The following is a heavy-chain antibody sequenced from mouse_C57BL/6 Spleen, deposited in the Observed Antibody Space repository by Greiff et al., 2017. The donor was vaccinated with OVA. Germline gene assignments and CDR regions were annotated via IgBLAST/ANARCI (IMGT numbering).Heavy chain of an antibody. CDR2: IYPYNGVS. Sequence: EVKVVESGPELVKPGASVKISCKASGYSFTGYYMHWVKQSHGNILDWIGYIYPYNGVSSYNQKFKGKATLTVDKSSSTAYMELRSLTSEDSAVYYCARSGGYYEVWFAYWGQGTLVTVSA. J-gene: IGHJ3*01. CDR1: GYSFTGYY. V-gene: IGHV1-31*01. D-gene: IGHD2-3*01. CDR3: ARSGGYYEVWFAY.